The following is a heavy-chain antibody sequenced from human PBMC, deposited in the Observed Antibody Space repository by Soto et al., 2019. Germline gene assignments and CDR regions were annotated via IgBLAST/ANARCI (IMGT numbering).Heavy chain of an antibody. D-gene: IGHD4-4*01. Sequence: QVQLVQSGAEVKKPGSSGKVSCTSSGGTFSSYAYSWVRQAPGQGLEWMGGIIPVFGTATYAQNFQGRLTITADESTRTADMELSSLRSEDTAVYYWARSHSVLGYFYYGMDVWGQGTTVTVSS. J-gene: IGHJ6*02. CDR3: ARSHSVLGYFYYGMDV. CDR1: GGTFSSYA. V-gene: IGHV1-69*01. CDR2: IIPVFGTA.